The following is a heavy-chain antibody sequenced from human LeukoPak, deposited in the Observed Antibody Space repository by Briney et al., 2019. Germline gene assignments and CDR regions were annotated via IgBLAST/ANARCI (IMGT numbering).Heavy chain of an antibody. J-gene: IGHJ5*02. Sequence: ASETLSLTCTVSGGSISSSSYYWGWIRQPPGKGLEWIGSIYYSGSTYYNPSLKSRVTISVDTSKNQFSLKLSSVTAADTAVYYCARQRVAAANNWFDPWGQGTQVTVSS. CDR2: IYYSGST. CDR1: GGSISSSSYY. CDR3: ARQRVAAANNWFDP. V-gene: IGHV4-39*01. D-gene: IGHD6-13*01.